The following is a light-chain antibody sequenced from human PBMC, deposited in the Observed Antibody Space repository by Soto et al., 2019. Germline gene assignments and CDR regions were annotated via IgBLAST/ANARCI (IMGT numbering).Light chain of an antibody. J-gene: IGKJ1*01. CDR1: QSVSSY. CDR3: QQRSNWPPWT. Sequence: EIVLTQSPATLSLSPGERATLSCRASQSVSSYLAWYQQKPGQAPRLLIYDASNRATGIPARFSGSGSGPDVTLTISSLEPEDFAVYYCQQRSNWPPWTFGQGTKVEIK. V-gene: IGKV3-11*01. CDR2: DAS.